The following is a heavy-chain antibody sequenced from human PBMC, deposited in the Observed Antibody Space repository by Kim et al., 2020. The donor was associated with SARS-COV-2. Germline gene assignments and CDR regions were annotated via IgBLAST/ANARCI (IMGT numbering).Heavy chain of an antibody. CDR3: AKDDYGDYSTGYFDY. J-gene: IGHJ4*02. V-gene: IGHV3-30*18. CDR1: GFTFSSYG. CDR2: ISYDGSNK. D-gene: IGHD4-17*01. Sequence: GGSLRLSCAASGFTFSSYGMHWVRQAPGKGLEWVAVISYDGSNKYYADSVKGRFTISRDNSKNTLYLQMNSLRAEDTAVYYCAKDDYGDYSTGYFDYWGQGTLVTVSS.